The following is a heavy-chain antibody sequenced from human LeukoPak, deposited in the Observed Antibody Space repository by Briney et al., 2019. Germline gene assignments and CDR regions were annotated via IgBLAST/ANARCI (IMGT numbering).Heavy chain of an antibody. Sequence: GGSLRLSCAASGFTFSSYGMHWARQAPGKGLEWVAVIWYDGSNKYYADSVKGRFTISRDNSKNTLYLQMNSLRAEDTAVYYCARSTRERRPFDIWGQGTMVTVSS. CDR2: IWYDGSNK. CDR1: GFTFSSYG. V-gene: IGHV3-33*01. CDR3: ARSTRERRPFDI. D-gene: IGHD3-10*01. J-gene: IGHJ3*02.